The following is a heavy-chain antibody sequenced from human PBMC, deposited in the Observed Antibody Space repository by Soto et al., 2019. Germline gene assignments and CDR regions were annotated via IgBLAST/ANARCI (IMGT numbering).Heavy chain of an antibody. CDR3: ARSGWHYAFDI. J-gene: IGHJ3*02. D-gene: IGHD6-19*01. CDR1: GFIFTRYA. CDR2: ISNSGGST. Sequence: EVKLLESGGGLVQPGGSLRLSCAASGFIFTRYAMSWVRQAPGKGLEWVSGISNSGGSTDYADSVKGRFFISRDNSKNTLYLQMNSLRAEDTAVYYCARSGWHYAFDIWGQGTMVTVSS. V-gene: IGHV3-23*01.